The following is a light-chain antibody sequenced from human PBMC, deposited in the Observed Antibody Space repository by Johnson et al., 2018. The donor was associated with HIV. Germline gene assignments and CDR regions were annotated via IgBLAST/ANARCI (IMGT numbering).Light chain of an antibody. V-gene: IGLV1-51*01. CDR2: DTY. Sequence: QSVLTQPPSVSAAPGQKVTISCSGSSSNIGNNYVSWYQQLPGTAPKLLIYDTYKRFFEIPDRFSGSKSGTSATLGITGLQTGDEADYYCGTCDSRLNAYVFGPGTKVTVL. CDR3: GTCDSRLNAYV. CDR1: SSNIGNNY. J-gene: IGLJ1*01.